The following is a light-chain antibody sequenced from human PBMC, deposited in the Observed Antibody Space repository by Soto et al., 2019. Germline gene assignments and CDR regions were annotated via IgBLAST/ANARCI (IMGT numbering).Light chain of an antibody. CDR2: EVS. CDR3: SSFTTTNTWV. CDR1: RSDVGGYNS. V-gene: IGLV2-14*01. Sequence: QSVLTQPASVSGSPGQSITISCTGTRSDVGGYNSVCWHQQHPGKAPKLIIYEVSNRPSGISDRFSASKSGNTASLTISRLQADDEADYYCSSFTTTNTWVFGGGTKLTVL. J-gene: IGLJ3*02.